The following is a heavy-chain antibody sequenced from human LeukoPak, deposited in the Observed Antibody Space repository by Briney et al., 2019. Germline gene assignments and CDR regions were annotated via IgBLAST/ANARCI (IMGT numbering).Heavy chain of an antibody. D-gene: IGHD3-22*01. J-gene: IGHJ3*02. V-gene: IGHV4-39*01. CDR1: GGSISSSSYY. CDR3: ARNALDSSGYHDAFDI. CDR2: IYYSGST. Sequence: SETLSLTCTVSGGSISSSSYYWGWIRQPPGKGLEWIGSIYYSGSTYYNPSLKSRVTISVDTSKNQFSLKLNSVTAADTAVYYCARNALDSSGYHDAFDIWGQGTMVTVSS.